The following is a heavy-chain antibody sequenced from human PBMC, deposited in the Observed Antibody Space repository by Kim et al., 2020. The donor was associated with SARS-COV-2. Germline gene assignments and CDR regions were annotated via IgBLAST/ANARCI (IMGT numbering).Heavy chain of an antibody. D-gene: IGHD6-13*01. J-gene: IGHJ6*03. CDR3: ARRGGGTATGPYYYYYMAV. CDR2: IHPRDSDT. Sequence: GESLKISCKASGYDFTNFWIAWVRQRPGKGLEWMGIIHPRDSDTRYGPSFQGQVSFSADKSINTAYLQWSSLKASDTATYYCARRGGGTATGPYYYYYMAVWGTGTTVPVAS. CDR1: GYDFTNFW. V-gene: IGHV5-51*01.